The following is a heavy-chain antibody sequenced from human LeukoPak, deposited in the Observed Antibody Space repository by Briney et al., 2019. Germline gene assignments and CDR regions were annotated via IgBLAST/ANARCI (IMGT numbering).Heavy chain of an antibody. D-gene: IGHD1/OR15-1a*01. CDR3: AAGTGRTDFDY. J-gene: IGHJ4*02. Sequence: GGSLRLSCAASGLTFSDAWMNWVRQAPGKGLEWVGRVKSKTDDETTDYAAPVKGRFTVARDDSETTVSLQMNSLRTEDTAVYYCAAGTGRTDFDYWGQGTLVTVSS. V-gene: IGHV3-15*01. CDR1: GLTFSDAW. CDR2: VKSKTDDETT.